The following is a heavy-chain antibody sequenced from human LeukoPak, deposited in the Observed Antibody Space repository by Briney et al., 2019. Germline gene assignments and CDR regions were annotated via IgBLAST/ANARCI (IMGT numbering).Heavy chain of an antibody. CDR1: GGTFSSYA. CDR3: ARDSEPSVVVPALYYYGMDV. CDR2: IIPIFGTA. D-gene: IGHD2-2*01. V-gene: IGHV1-69*13. Sequence: ASVKVSCKASGGTFSSYAISWVRQAPGQGLEWMGGIIPIFGTANYAQKFQGRDTITADESTSTAYMELSSLRSEDTAVYYCARDSEPSVVVPALYYYGMDVWGQGTTVTVSS. J-gene: IGHJ6*02.